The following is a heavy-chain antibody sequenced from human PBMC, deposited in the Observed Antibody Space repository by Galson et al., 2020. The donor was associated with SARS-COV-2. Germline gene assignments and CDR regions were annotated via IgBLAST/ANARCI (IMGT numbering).Heavy chain of an antibody. Sequence: SETLSLTCTVSGRSISSGAYYYNWIRQHPGKGLEWIGYIYSTGTTYYSPSLKSRITISRDTSKNQFSLNLDSVTAADTAVYYCATGWGYDDPYVFDFWGQGTMVTVSS. CDR2: IYSTGTT. CDR3: ATGWGYDDPYVFDF. CDR1: GRSISSGAYY. J-gene: IGHJ3*01. D-gene: IGHD3-22*01. V-gene: IGHV4-31*03.